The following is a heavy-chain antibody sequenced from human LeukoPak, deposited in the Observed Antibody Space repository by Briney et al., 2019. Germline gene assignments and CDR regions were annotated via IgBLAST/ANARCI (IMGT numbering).Heavy chain of an antibody. CDR1: GFTFSSYA. D-gene: IGHD1-7*01. Sequence: PGGSLRLSCAASGFTFSSYAMSWVRQAPGKGLEWVSAISVSGGSTYYADSVKGRFTISRDNSKNTLYLQMNSLRAEDTAVYYCAKDYSWNYVVHYWGQGTLVTVSS. CDR2: ISVSGGST. J-gene: IGHJ4*02. V-gene: IGHV3-23*01. CDR3: AKDYSWNYVVHY.